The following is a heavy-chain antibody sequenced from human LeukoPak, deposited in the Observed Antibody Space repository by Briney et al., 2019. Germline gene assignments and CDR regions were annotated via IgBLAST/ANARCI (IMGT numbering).Heavy chain of an antibody. Sequence: ASVKVSCKASSYRFTNFHIHWVRQAPGQGLEWMGGAAATGERTTYAQKFQGRVTVTRDTSTNTVYMDLSNLRSEDTAAYFCATILIGYNHFDYWGQGTQVIVSS. V-gene: IGHV1-46*01. CDR2: AAATGERT. D-gene: IGHD5-24*01. CDR3: ATILIGYNHFDY. CDR1: SYRFTNFH. J-gene: IGHJ4*01.